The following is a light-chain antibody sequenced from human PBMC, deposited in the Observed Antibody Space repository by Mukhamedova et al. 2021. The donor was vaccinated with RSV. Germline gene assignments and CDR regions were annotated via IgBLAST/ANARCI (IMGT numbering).Light chain of an antibody. CDR3: QQSSATPRS. Sequence: WYQRRVHGRAPKLLIYFASTLQSDIPSRFSGSGSGTDVILTINNLQPEDFATYFCQQSSATPRSFGQGTKLQIK. CDR2: FAS. J-gene: IGKJ2*03. V-gene: IGKV1-39*01.